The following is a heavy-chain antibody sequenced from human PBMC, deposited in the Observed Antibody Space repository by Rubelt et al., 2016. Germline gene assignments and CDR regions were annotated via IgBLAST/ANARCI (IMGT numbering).Heavy chain of an antibody. J-gene: IGHJ6*02. V-gene: IGHV5-10-1*03. CDR2: IDPSDSYT. CDR1: GYRFSNFW. Sequence: EVQLVQSGAEVKKPGESLRISCKGSGYRFSNFWISWVRQMPGKGLEWMGRIDPSDSYTNYSASFQGHGTFSAEKPIITAYVEGTGLKASETAMCYCARDMDGLYVWGQGTTVTVAS. D-gene: IGHD2-15*01. CDR3: ARDMDGLYV.